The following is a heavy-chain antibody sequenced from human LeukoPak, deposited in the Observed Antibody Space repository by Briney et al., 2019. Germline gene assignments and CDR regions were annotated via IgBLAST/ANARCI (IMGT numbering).Heavy chain of an antibody. CDR3: ASTLRSSEFDP. Sequence: GGSLRLSCAASGFTFSSYWMHWVRQPPGKGLVWVSRINNDRSFTTYADSVKGRFTISRDNAKNTLYLQMNSLRAEDTAVYYCASTLRSSEFDPWGQGTLVTVSS. V-gene: IGHV3-74*01. CDR1: GFTFSSYW. CDR2: INNDRSFT. D-gene: IGHD2-15*01. J-gene: IGHJ5*02.